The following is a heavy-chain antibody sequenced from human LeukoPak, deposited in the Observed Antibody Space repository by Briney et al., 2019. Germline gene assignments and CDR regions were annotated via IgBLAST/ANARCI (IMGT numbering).Heavy chain of an antibody. CDR2: IYSSGST. D-gene: IGHD3-10*01. V-gene: IGHV4-39*07. J-gene: IGHJ3*01. CDR3: TRSDGYGLVGI. CDR1: GVSISSGSNY. Sequence: SETLSLTCSVSGVSISSGSNYWGWIRQPPGKTLEWIGSIYSSGSTYYNSSLQSRVIILIDTSKNHFSLTLSSVTAADTAVYYCTRSDGYGLVGIWGQGTMVTVSS.